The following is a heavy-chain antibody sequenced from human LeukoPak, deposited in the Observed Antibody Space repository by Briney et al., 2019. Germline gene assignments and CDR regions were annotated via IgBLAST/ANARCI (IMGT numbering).Heavy chain of an antibody. Sequence: ASVTVSYKASGYTFTGYFMHWVRQAPGQGLEWMGWINPNSGGTNYAQKFQGRVTMTRDTSISTAYMELSSLRSDDTAVYYCARGGIQLWFLVDYWGQGTLVTVSS. V-gene: IGHV1-2*02. CDR3: ARGGIQLWFLVDY. J-gene: IGHJ4*02. CDR1: GYTFTGYF. CDR2: INPNSGGT. D-gene: IGHD5-18*01.